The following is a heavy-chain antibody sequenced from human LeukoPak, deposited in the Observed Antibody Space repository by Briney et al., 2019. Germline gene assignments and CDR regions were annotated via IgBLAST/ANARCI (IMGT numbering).Heavy chain of an antibody. CDR3: ARAERYYDSSGYYRY. CDR2: ISYDGSNK. J-gene: IGHJ4*02. D-gene: IGHD3-22*01. V-gene: IGHV3-30-3*01. Sequence: PGGSLRHSCAASGFTFSSYAMHWVRQAPGKGLEWVAVISYDGSNKYYADSVKGRFTISRDNSKNTLYLQMNSLRAEDTAVYYCARAERYYDSSGYYRYWGQGTLVTVSS. CDR1: GFTFSSYA.